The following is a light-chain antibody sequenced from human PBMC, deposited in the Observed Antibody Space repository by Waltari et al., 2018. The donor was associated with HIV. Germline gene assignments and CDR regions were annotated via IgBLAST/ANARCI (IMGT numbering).Light chain of an antibody. V-gene: IGLV1-40*01. CDR3: QSYDSSLSGPV. CDR2: GNN. J-gene: IGLJ2*01. CDR1: SSNIGAGYD. Sequence: QSVLTQPPSVSGAPGQRVTISCTGSSSNIGAGYDVHWYQQPPGTAPKLLIYGNNKRPSGVPDRFSGAKSGTSASLAITGLQAEDEADYYCQSYDSSLSGPVFGGGTKLTVL.